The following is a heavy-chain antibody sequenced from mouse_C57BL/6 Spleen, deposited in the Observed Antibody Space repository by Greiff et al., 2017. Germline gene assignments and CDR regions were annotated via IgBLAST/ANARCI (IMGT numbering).Heavy chain of an antibody. V-gene: IGHV1-72*01. CDR2: IDPNSGGT. CDR3: ARNELGWDCGFAY. Sequence: QVQLKQPGAELVKPGASVKLSCKASGYTFTSYWMPWVKQRPGRSLEWIGRIDPNSGGTKYNEKFKSKATLTVDKPSSTAYVQLSSLTSEDSAVYYCARNELGWDCGFAYWGQGTLVTVSA. J-gene: IGHJ3*01. CDR1: GYTFTSYW. D-gene: IGHD3-3*01.